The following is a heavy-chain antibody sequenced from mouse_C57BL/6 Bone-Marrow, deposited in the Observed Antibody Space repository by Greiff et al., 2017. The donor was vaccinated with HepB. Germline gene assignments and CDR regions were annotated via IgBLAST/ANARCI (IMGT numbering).Heavy chain of an antibody. CDR2: INPNNGGT. CDR1: GYTFTDYN. D-gene: IGHD2-1*01. CDR3: ARYGNYAWFAY. J-gene: IGHJ3*01. Sequence: EVMLVESGPELVKPGASVKIPCKASGYTFTDYNMDWVKQSHGKSLEWIGDINPNNGGTIYNQKFKGKATLTVDKSSSTAYMELRSLTSEDTAVYYCARYGNYAWFAYWGQGTLVTVSA. V-gene: IGHV1-18*01.